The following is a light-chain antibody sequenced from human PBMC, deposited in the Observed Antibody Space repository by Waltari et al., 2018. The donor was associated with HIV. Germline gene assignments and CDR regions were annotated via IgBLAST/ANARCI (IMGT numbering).Light chain of an antibody. CDR2: DAS. V-gene: IGKV3-15*01. CDR1: QSVSSN. J-gene: IGKJ5*01. CDR3: QQYNNWPPIT. Sequence: EIVMTQSPATLSVSPGERATLSCRASQSVSSNLARYQQKPGQAPRLLIYDASTRATGIPARVSGSGSGTEFTLTISSLQSEDFAVYYCQQYNNWPPITFGQGTRLEIK.